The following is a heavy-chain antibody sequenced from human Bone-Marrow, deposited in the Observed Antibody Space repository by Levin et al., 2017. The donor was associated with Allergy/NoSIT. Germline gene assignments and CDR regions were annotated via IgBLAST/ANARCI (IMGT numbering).Heavy chain of an antibody. D-gene: IGHD1-26*01. J-gene: IGHJ4*02. CDR3: AKEAAGGSFVDY. CDR2: ISGSGGRT. CDR1: GFSFSSQA. V-gene: IGHV3-23*01. Sequence: GESLKISCAASGFSFSSQAMSCVRQAPGKGLEWVSAISGSGGRTYYADSVKGRFTISRDNSKNTLFLQVNSLRAEDTAVYYCAKEAAGGSFVDYWGQGTLVTV.